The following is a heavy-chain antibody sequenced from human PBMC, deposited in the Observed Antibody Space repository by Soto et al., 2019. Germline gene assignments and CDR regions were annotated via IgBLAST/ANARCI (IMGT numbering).Heavy chain of an antibody. J-gene: IGHJ6*02. Sequence: QVQLVQSGAEVKKPGSSVKVSCKASGGTFSSYAISWVRQAPGQGLEWMGGIIPIFGTANYAQKFQGRVTITADESTSTAYMELSSLRSEDTAVYYCATGAGIASLTASYGMDVWGQGTTVTVSS. D-gene: IGHD6-13*01. CDR3: ATGAGIASLTASYGMDV. V-gene: IGHV1-69*01. CDR1: GGTFSSYA. CDR2: IIPIFGTA.